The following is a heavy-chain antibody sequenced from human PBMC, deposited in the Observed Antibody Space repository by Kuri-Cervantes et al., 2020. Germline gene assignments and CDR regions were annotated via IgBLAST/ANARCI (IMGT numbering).Heavy chain of an antibody. V-gene: IGHV3-53*01. D-gene: IGHD2-15*01. Sequence: GESLKISCAASGFTVSSNYMSWVRQAPGKGLEWVSVIYSGGSTYYADSVKGRFTISRDNSKNTLYLQMNSLRAEDTAVYYCAKDCSGEGPCGMDVWGQGTTVTVSS. CDR1: GFTVSSNY. CDR2: IYSGGST. J-gene: IGHJ6*02. CDR3: AKDCSGEGPCGMDV.